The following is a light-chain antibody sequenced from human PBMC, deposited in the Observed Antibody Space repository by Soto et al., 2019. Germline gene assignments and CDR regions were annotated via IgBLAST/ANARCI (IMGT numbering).Light chain of an antibody. CDR2: EVS. J-gene: IGLJ2*01. CDR3: SSYAGNNILL. Sequence: ALTQPPSASGSPGQSVTISCTGTSSDVGAYNYVSWYQQHPGKAPKLMIYEVSKWPSGVPDRFSGSKSGNTASLTVSGLQAEDEADYYCSSYAGNNILLFGGGTKLTVL. CDR1: SSDVGAYNY. V-gene: IGLV2-8*01.